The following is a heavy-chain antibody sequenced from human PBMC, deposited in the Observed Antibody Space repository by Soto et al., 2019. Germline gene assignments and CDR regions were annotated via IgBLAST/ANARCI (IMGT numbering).Heavy chain of an antibody. CDR1: GFTFSSYW. V-gene: IGHV3-7*01. CDR3: ARESGYDYPNPFDY. J-gene: IGHJ4*02. Sequence: GGSLRLSCAASGFTFSSYWMSWVRQAPGKGLEWVANIKQDGSEKYYVDSVKGRFTISRDNAKNSLYLQMNSLRAEDTAVYYCARESGYDYPNPFDYWGQGTLVTVS. D-gene: IGHD5-12*01. CDR2: IKQDGSEK.